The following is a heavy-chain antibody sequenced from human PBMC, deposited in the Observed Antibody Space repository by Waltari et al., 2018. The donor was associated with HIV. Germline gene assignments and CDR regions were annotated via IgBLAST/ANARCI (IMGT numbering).Heavy chain of an antibody. Sequence: QMQLQESGPRLVKPSETLSLNCAVSGGSVNTNSYYWGWIRQPPGKGLEWIGSIYYTGDTYYNPSLKSRLIISIDTSENQGSLRLFSLTAADTAVYYCVRDLWRFVVWSATHDAFDLWGQGTMVTVSS. CDR1: GGSVNTNSYY. CDR2: IYYTGDT. D-gene: IGHD2-21*01. CDR3: VRDLWRFVVWSATHDAFDL. V-gene: IGHV4-39*07. J-gene: IGHJ3*01.